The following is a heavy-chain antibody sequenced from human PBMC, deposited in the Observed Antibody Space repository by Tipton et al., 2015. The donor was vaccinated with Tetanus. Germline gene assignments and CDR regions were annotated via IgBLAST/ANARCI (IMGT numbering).Heavy chain of an antibody. J-gene: IGHJ5*02. V-gene: IGHV4-4*07. CDR3: ARGGGTVGSIPLYSWLDP. D-gene: IGHD1-26*01. CDR2: IYTSGST. CDR1: GGSISSNY. Sequence: TLSLTCTVSGGSISSNYWSWIRQPAGKGLEWIGRIYTSGSTNYNPSLKSRVTMSLDTSKNQFSLKLSSVTAADTAVYYCARGGGTVGSIPLYSWLDPWGQGTLVTVSS.